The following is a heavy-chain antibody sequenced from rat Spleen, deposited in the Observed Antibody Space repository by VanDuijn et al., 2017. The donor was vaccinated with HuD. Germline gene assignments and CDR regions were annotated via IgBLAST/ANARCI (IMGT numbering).Heavy chain of an antibody. CDR3: ARLYDYSGDY. CDR2: ISFEGSAT. CDR1: GFTFSTFY. V-gene: IGHV5-22*01. D-gene: IGHD1-1*01. Sequence: EVQLVESGGGLVQPGRSLKLSCAASGFTFSTFYMAWVRQAPKKGLEWVASISFEGSATYFGDSVKGRFTVSRDNAKSTLYLQMNSLRSEYTATYYCARLYDYSGDYWGQGVMVTVSS. J-gene: IGHJ2*01.